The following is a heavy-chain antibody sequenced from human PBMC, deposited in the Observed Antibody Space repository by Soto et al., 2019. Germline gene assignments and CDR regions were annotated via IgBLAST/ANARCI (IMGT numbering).Heavy chain of an antibody. V-gene: IGHV3-23*01. J-gene: IGHJ4*02. CDR3: AKDPVGQWLAQPYFDY. CDR1: GFTFSSYA. CDR2: ISGSGGST. D-gene: IGHD6-19*01. Sequence: EVQLLESGGGLVQPGGSLRLSCAASGFTFSSYAMSWVRQAPGKGLEWVSAISGSGGSTYYADSVKGRFTISRDNSKNTLYLQMNSLRAEDTAVYYCAKDPVGQWLAQPYFDYWGQGTLVTVSS.